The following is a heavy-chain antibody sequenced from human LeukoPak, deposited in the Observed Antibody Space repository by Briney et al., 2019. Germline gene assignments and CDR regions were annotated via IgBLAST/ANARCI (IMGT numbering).Heavy chain of an antibody. CDR2: IYPADSDT. CDR1: GYSFTNYW. J-gene: IGHJ4*02. CDR3: ARQSRDGSKTRGYYFDY. Sequence: PGASLQISCQVSGYSFTNYWIGWVRQLPGKGLESMGIIYPADSDTTYSPSFQGQVTISVDKSISTVYLQWSSLKAPDTAMYYCARQSRDGSKTRGYYFDYWGQGTLVTVSS. D-gene: IGHD3-10*01. V-gene: IGHV5-51*01.